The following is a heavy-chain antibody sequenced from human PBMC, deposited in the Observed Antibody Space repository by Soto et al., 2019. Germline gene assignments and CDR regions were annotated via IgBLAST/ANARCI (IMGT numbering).Heavy chain of an antibody. CDR2: IGESGTPT. V-gene: IGHV3-23*01. Sequence: EVQLLESGGGLVQPGVSLRLSCAASGFTFSSYAMKWVRQAPGKGLEWVSLIGESGTPTYYADSVKGRFTISRDNSGNTLFLEMYSLRAEDTAVYYCARYIQGVHYYGMDVWGQGTTVTVSS. CDR1: GFTFSSYA. D-gene: IGHD5-18*01. CDR3: ARYIQGVHYYGMDV. J-gene: IGHJ6*02.